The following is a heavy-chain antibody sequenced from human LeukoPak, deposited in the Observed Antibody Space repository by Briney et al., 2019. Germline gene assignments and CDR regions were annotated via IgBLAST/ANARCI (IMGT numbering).Heavy chain of an antibody. J-gene: IGHJ3*01. D-gene: IGHD2/OR15-2a*01. Sequence: SQTLSLTCTVSGDFISSGGYYWGWIRQYSGKGLEWIGYIYYSGSTYYNPSLKSRLTISVDTSKNQFSLRLSSVTAADTAVYYCARNIRGSDAFDVWGQGTMGTVSS. CDR1: GDFISSGGYY. CDR3: ARNIRGSDAFDV. V-gene: IGHV4-31*03. CDR2: IYYSGST.